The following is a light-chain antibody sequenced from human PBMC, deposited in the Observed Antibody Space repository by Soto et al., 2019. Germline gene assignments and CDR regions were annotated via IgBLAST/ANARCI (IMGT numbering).Light chain of an antibody. CDR2: GAS. J-gene: IGKJ4*01. CDR1: QSVSSSY. CDR3: QQYGKLPFT. Sequence: EIVLTQSPGTLSLSPGERATLSCRASQSVSSSYLAWYQQKPGQAPRLLIYGASSRATGIPGRFTASGSGTDFTLTISRLEPEDFAVYICQQYGKLPFTFGGGTKVDIK. V-gene: IGKV3-20*01.